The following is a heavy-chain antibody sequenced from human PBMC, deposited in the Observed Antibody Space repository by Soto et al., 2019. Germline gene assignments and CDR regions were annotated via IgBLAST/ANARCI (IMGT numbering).Heavy chain of an antibody. CDR1: GGSISSYY. CDR2: IYYNGST. J-gene: IGHJ5*02. D-gene: IGHD3-3*01. Sequence: SETLSLTCTVSGGSISSYYWSWIRQPPGKGLEWIGYIYYNGSTNYNPSLKSRVTISVDTSKNQFSLRLTSVTAADTAVYYCARGDYDFWSGYINWFDPWGQGTLVTVSS. V-gene: IGHV4-59*08. CDR3: ARGDYDFWSGYINWFDP.